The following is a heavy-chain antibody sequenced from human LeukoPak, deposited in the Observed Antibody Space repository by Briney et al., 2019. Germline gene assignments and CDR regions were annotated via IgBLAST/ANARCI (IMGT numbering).Heavy chain of an antibody. J-gene: IGHJ5*02. D-gene: IGHD6-19*01. CDR3: ARHRGGWSTTNWFDP. Sequence: GESLKISCKGSGYSFTSYWIGWVRQMPGKGLEWMGIIYPGDSDTRYSPSFQGQVTISADKSISTAYLQWSSLKASDTAMYYCARHRGGWSTTNWFDPWGQGTLVTVSS. CDR1: GYSFTSYW. V-gene: IGHV5-51*01. CDR2: IYPGDSDT.